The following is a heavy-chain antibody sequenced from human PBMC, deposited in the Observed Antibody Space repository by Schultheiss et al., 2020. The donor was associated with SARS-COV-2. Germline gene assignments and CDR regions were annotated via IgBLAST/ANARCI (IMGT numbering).Heavy chain of an antibody. J-gene: IGHJ5*02. V-gene: IGHV3-11*04. CDR2: ISGGGSPI. Sequence: GGSLRLSCAASGFTFSDYYMNWIRQAPGKGLEWISYISGGGSPITYADSVKGRFTISRDNAKNSLYLQMNSLRAEDTAVYYCAKGTYYYDSSGYYGPPGWFDPWGQGTLVTVSS. CDR3: AKGTYYYDSSGYYGPPGWFDP. D-gene: IGHD3-22*01. CDR1: GFTFSDYY.